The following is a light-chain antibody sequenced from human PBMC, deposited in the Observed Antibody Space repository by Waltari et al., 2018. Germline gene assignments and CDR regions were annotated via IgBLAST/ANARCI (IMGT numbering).Light chain of an antibody. V-gene: IGKV3-15*01. CDR3: QQYNEWSPLT. CDR2: DAS. CDR1: QNVRTK. Sequence: EIAMTKVPATLSVATGDRATISCRTSQNVRTKLAWYQHRPGQPPRLLIPDASTRASDIPPRFSGLGSWTDFTLTISSLQSEDFAVYYCQQYNEWSPLTFGGGTQIDIK. J-gene: IGKJ4*01.